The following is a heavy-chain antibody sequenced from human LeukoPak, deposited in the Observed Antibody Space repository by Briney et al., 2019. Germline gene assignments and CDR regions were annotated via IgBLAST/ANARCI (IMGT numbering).Heavy chain of an antibody. CDR2: IYYSGTT. Sequence: SQTLSLTCTVSGGSISSGGYYWSWIRQHPGKGLEWIGYIYYSGTTNYNPSLKSRVTISVDTSKNQFSLKLSSVTAADTAVYYCARGVYIAAAQYAYWGQGTMVTVSS. V-gene: IGHV4-31*03. CDR1: GGSISSGGYY. J-gene: IGHJ4*02. D-gene: IGHD6-13*01. CDR3: ARGVYIAAAQYAY.